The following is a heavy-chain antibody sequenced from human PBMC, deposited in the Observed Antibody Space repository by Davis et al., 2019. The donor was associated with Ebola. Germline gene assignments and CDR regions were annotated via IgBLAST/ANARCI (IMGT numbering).Heavy chain of an antibody. J-gene: IGHJ6*03. CDR2: INPGSGDT. CDR3: ARVPPQAWYYYYMDV. CDR1: GYTFTTYA. D-gene: IGHD3-10*01. V-gene: IGHV1-3*01. Sequence: ASVKVSCKASGYTFTTYAVHWVRQAPGQRLEWVGWINPGSGDTKFSQKFQGRVTLTRETAASTAYMELSSLTSEDTAVYYCARVPPQAWYYYYMDVWGKGTTVTVSS.